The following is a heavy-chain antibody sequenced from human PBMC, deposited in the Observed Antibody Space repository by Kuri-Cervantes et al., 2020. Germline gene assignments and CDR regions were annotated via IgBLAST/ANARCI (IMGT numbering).Heavy chain of an antibody. CDR3: ARDVAYCGGDCYSGDAFDI. J-gene: IGHJ3*02. D-gene: IGHD2-21*02. CDR1: GFTFSSYD. CDR2: IGTAGDT. Sequence: LSLTCAASGFTFSSYDMHWVRQATGKGLEWVSAIGTAGDTYYPGSVKGRFTISRDNAKNSLYLQMNSLRDEDTAVYYCARDVAYCGGDCYSGDAFDIWGQGTMVTVSS. V-gene: IGHV3-13*01.